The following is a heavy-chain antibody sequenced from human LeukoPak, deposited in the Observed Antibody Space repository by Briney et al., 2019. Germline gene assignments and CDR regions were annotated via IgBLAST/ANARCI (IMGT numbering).Heavy chain of an antibody. J-gene: IGHJ4*02. Sequence: GRLRLSCAASGFTFSSYAMSWVRPAPGKGLEWVSAISGSGGSTYYADSVKGRFTISRDNSKNTLYLQMNSLRAEDTAVSYCAKGRLTPRWPIDYWGQGTLVTVSS. CDR1: GFTFSSYA. CDR3: AKGRLTPRWPIDY. CDR2: ISGSGGST. V-gene: IGHV3-23*01. D-gene: IGHD5-24*01.